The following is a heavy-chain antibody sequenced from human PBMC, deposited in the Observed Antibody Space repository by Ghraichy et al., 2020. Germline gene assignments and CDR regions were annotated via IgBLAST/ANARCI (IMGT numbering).Heavy chain of an antibody. D-gene: IGHD6-13*01. CDR3: ARDKAAYRSSPGGALRYNSYGMDV. CDR1: GFTFSDYY. Sequence: GGSLRLSCAASGFTFSDYYMSWIRQAPGKGLEWVSYISSSGSTIYYADSVNGRFTISRDNAKNSLYLQMNSLRAEDTAVYYCARDKAAYRSSPGGALRYNSYGMDVWGQGTTVTVSS. V-gene: IGHV3-11*01. J-gene: IGHJ6*02. CDR2: ISSSGSTI.